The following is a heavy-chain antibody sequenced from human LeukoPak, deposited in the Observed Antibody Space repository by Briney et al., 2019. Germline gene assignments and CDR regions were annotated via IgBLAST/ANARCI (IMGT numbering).Heavy chain of an antibody. V-gene: IGHV4-39*07. Sequence: SETLSLTCTVSGGSISSYYWGWIRQPPGKGLEWIGSIYYSGSTYYNPSLKSRVTISVDTSKNQFSLKLSSVTAADTAVYYCARDSRYCSGGNCHLRFDYWGQGILVTVSS. CDR3: ARDSRYCSGGNCHLRFDY. CDR2: IYYSGST. D-gene: IGHD2-15*01. CDR1: GGSISSYY. J-gene: IGHJ4*02.